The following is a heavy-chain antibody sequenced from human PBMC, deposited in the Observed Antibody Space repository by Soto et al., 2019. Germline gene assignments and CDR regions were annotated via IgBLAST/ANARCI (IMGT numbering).Heavy chain of an antibody. CDR1: GYTFTGYY. D-gene: IGHD6-13*01. CDR2: INPNSGGT. CDR3: ARGGSSWSNYYYDMDV. V-gene: IGHV1-2*04. J-gene: IGHJ6*02. Sequence: ASVKVSCKASGYTFTGYYMHWVRQAPGQGLEWMGWINPNSGGTNYAQKFQGWVTMTRDTSISTAYMELSRLRSDDTAVYYCARGGSSWSNYYYDMDVWGQGTTVTVSS.